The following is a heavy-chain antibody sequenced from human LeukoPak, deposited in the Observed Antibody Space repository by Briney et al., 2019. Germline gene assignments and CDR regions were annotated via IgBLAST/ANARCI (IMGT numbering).Heavy chain of an antibody. CDR3: ARDYVWGSYRYRGLSDY. CDR1: GYTFTGYY. Sequence: ASVKVSCKASGYTFTGYYMHWVRQAPGQGLEWMGRINPNSGGTNYAQKFQGRVTMTRDTSISTAYRELSRLRSDDTAVYYCARDYVWGSYRYRGLSDYWGQGTLVTVSS. D-gene: IGHD3-16*02. J-gene: IGHJ4*02. V-gene: IGHV1-2*06. CDR2: INPNSGGT.